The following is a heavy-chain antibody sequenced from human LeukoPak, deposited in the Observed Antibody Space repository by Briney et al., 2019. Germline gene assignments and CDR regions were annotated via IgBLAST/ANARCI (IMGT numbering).Heavy chain of an antibody. V-gene: IGHV3-21*01. CDR3: ARAPPDFWSGYLYFDY. J-gene: IGHJ4*02. CDR2: ISSSSSYI. CDR1: GFTFSSHS. D-gene: IGHD3-3*01. Sequence: GGSLRLSCAASGFTFSSHSMNWVRQAPGKGLEWVSSISSSSSYIYYADSVKGRFTISRDNAKNSLYLQMNSLRAEDTAVYYCARAPPDFWSGYLYFDYWGQGTLVTVSS.